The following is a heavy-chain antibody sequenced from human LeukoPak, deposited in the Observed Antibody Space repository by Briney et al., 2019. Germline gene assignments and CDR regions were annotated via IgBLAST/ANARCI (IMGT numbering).Heavy chain of an antibody. D-gene: IGHD6-13*01. V-gene: IGHV4-39*01. CDR2: IFYSGST. J-gene: IGHJ4*02. CDR3: AKQQLVRCFDY. CDR1: GGSITSSSYY. Sequence: PSQTLSLTCTVDGGSITSSSYYWGWIRQPPGKGLEWIGSIFYSGSTYYNPSLKSRVTISVDTSKTQFSLKLSSVTAADTAVYYCAKQQLVRCFDYWGQGTLVTVSS.